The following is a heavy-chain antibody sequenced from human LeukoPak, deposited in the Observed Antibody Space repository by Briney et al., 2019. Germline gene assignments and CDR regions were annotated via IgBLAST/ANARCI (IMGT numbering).Heavy chain of an antibody. J-gene: IGHJ4*02. CDR2: INHSGST. Sequence: SETLSLTCAVYGGSFSGYYWSRIRQPPGKGLEWIGEINHSGSTNYNPSLKSRVTISVDTSKNQFSLKLSSVTAADTAVYYCARGIDTEYHYDSSGYKGHYYFDYWGQGTLVTVSS. D-gene: IGHD3-22*01. V-gene: IGHV4-34*01. CDR1: GGSFSGYY. CDR3: ARGIDTEYHYDSSGYKGHYYFDY.